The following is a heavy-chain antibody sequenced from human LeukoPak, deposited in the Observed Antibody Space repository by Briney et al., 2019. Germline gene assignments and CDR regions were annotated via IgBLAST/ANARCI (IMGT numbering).Heavy chain of an antibody. V-gene: IGHV4-34*01. J-gene: IGHJ5*02. CDR3: ARGRYSSSWFRFPWFDP. D-gene: IGHD6-13*01. CDR1: GGSFSGYY. CDR2: INHSGST. Sequence: PSETLSLTCAVYGGSFSGYYWSWIRQPPGKGLEWIGEINHSGSTNYNPSLKSRVTISVDTSKNQFSLKLSSVTAADTAVYYCARGRYSSSWFRFPWFDPWGQGTPVTVSS.